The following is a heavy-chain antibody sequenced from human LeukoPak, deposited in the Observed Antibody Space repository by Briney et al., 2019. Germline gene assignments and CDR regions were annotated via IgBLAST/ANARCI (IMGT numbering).Heavy chain of an antibody. CDR2: IYTSGST. Sequence: SETLSLTCTVPGGSIRSYYWSWIRQPAGKGLEWIGRIYTSGSTNYNPSLKSRVTISVDKSKNQFSLKLSSVTAADTAVYYCAREDLAAAGFDYWGQGTLVTVSS. V-gene: IGHV4-4*07. CDR1: GGSIRSYY. D-gene: IGHD6-13*01. J-gene: IGHJ4*02. CDR3: AREDLAAAGFDY.